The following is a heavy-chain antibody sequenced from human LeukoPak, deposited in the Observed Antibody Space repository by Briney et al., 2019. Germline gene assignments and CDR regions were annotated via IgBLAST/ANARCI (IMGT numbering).Heavy chain of an antibody. CDR1: GGTFSSYA. V-gene: IGHV1-69*04. J-gene: IGHJ5*02. Sequence: ASVTVSCKASGGTFSSYAISWVRQAPGQGLEWMGRIIPIFGIANYAQKFQGRVTITADKSTSTAYMELSSLRSEDTAVYYCAREGDIVVVPAAIPNWFDPWGQGTLVTVSS. CDR3: AREGDIVVVPAAIPNWFDP. CDR2: IIPIFGIA. D-gene: IGHD2-2*02.